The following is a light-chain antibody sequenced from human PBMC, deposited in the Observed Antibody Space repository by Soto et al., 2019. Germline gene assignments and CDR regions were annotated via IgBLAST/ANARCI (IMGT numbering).Light chain of an antibody. V-gene: IGKV1-39*01. CDR2: AAS. CDR3: QQSYSTPGT. Sequence: DIQMTQSPSSLSASVGDRVTITCRASQSISSYLNWYQQKPGKAPKLLIYAASSLQSGVPSRFSGSGSGTDFTLTISSLQPEDCATYYCQQSYSTPGTFGQGTKVELK. CDR1: QSISSY. J-gene: IGKJ1*01.